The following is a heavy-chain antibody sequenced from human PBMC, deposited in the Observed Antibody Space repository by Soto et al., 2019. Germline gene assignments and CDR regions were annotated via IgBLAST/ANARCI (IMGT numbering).Heavy chain of an antibody. J-gene: IGHJ4*02. Sequence: QVQLVQSGAEVKKPGSSVKVSCKTSGGTFSNDIITWVRQAPGQGLEWMGRIIPLLDTTNYAQKFQGRVTITADKSTGTEDMELNSLRSEDTAXXXXXXXXXXXXXXXXXXXXXFXGQGALVTVAS. CDR3: XXXXXXXXXXXXXXXXXF. V-gene: IGHV1-69*08. CDR2: IIPLLDTT. CDR1: GGTFSNDI.